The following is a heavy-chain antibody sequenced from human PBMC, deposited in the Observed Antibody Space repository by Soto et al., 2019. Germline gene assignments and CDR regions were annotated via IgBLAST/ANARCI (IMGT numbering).Heavy chain of an antibody. V-gene: IGHV4-59*01. CDR1: GDSIRSYY. CDR3: AKADFWSGFYAFGL. D-gene: IGHD3-3*01. CDR2: FYYSGST. Sequence: SETLSLTCSVSGDSIRSYYWNWIRQTPDKGLEWIGFFYYSGSTNYNPSLNGRVTMPADTPKNQVSLRLTSVTTADTAIYYCAKADFWSGFYAFGLWGQGLLVTVSS. J-gene: IGHJ4*02.